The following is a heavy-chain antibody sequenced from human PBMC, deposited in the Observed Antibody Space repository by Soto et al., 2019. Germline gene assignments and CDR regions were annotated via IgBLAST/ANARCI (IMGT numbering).Heavy chain of an antibody. D-gene: IGHD3-3*01. CDR3: ARWWSGSRQGFDP. CDR2: IYYSGST. V-gene: IGHV4-31*03. J-gene: IGHJ5*02. CDR1: GGSISSGDYY. Sequence: QVQLQESGPGLVRPSQTLSLSCTVYGGSISSGDYYWSWIRQHPGKGLEWIGYIYYSGSTYYNPSLKCRVTISVDTSKNQFSLKLSSVTAADTAVYYCARWWSGSRQGFDPWGQGTLVTVSS.